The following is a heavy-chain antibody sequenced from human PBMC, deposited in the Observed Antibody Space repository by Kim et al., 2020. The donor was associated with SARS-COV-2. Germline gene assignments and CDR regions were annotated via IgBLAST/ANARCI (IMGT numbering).Heavy chain of an antibody. CDR2: ISSSSSYI. J-gene: IGHJ1*01. Sequence: GGSLRLSCAASGFMFSTYSMNWVRQAPGKGLEWVSSISSSSSYIYFADSLKGRFTISRDNAKKSLYLQMNSLRAEDTAVYYCASHVASAGEYFQHWGQGTLVTVSS. V-gene: IGHV3-21*01. CDR1: GFMFSTYS. D-gene: IGHD2-15*01. CDR3: ASHVASAGEYFQH.